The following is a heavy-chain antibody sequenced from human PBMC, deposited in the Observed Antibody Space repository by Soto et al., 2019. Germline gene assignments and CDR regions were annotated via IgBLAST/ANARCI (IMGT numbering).Heavy chain of an antibody. CDR1: GFTFSSYA. CDR2: ISGSGGST. Sequence: GGSLRLSCAASGFTFSSYAMSWVRQAPGKGLEWVSAISGSGGSTYYADSVKGRFTISRDNSKNTLYLQMNSLRAEDTAVYYFAKYSFLGVVITRKYFAYWGQGTLVPVSS. CDR3: AKYSFLGVVITRKYFAY. V-gene: IGHV3-23*01. J-gene: IGHJ4*02. D-gene: IGHD3-3*01.